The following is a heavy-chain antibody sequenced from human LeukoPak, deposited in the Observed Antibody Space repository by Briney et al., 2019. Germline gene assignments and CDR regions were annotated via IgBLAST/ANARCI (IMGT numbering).Heavy chain of an antibody. V-gene: IGHV3-23*01. J-gene: IGHJ4*02. Sequence: GGTLRLSCAASGFTFSSFPMTWVRQAPGKGLEGVSSISGSGGDTYYTDSVKGRFTISRDNSKNTLYLQMNSLRAEDTAVYYCAKVRPYGDYVGGFDYWGQGTLVTVSS. CDR2: ISGSGGDT. CDR3: AKVRPYGDYVGGFDY. D-gene: IGHD4-17*01. CDR1: GFTFSSFP.